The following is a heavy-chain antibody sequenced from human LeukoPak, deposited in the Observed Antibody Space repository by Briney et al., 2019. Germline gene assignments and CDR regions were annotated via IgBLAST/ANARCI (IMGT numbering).Heavy chain of an antibody. V-gene: IGHV1-18*01. J-gene: IGHJ4*02. CDR2: ISAYNGNT. Sequence: ASVKVSCKASGYTFTSYGISWVRQAPGQGLEWMGWISAYNGNTNYAQKLQGRVTMTTDTSTSTAYMELRSLRSDDTAVYYCARRYYDSSGYYYFGYWGQGTLVTVSS. CDR1: GYTFTSYG. D-gene: IGHD3-22*01. CDR3: ARRYYDSSGYYYFGY.